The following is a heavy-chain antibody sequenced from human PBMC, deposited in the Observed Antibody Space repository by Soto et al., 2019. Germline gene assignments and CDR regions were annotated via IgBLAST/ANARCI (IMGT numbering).Heavy chain of an antibody. CDR3: AKDTGYCSGGSCYAFDY. CDR1: GFTFSSYA. CDR2: ISGSGGST. D-gene: IGHD2-15*01. J-gene: IGHJ4*02. V-gene: IGHV3-23*01. Sequence: EVQLLESGGGLVQPGGSLRLSCAASGFTFSSYAMSWVRQAPGKGLEWVSAISGSGGSTYYADSVKGRFTISRDNSKNTLYLQMNSLRAEDTAVYYCAKDTGYCSGGSCYAFDYWGQGTLVTVSS.